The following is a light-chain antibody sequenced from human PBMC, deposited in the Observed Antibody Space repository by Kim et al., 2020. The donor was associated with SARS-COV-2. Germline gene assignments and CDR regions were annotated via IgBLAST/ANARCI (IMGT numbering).Light chain of an antibody. CDR2: WAS. Sequence: RATNNCKSSQSVLYSSNNQNYLAWYQQKPGQPPKLLIYWASTREYGVPDRFSGSGSGTDFTLTISSLQAEDVAVYYCQQYYSTLYTFGQGTKLEI. CDR1: QSVLYSSNNQNY. CDR3: QQYYSTLYT. J-gene: IGKJ2*01. V-gene: IGKV4-1*01.